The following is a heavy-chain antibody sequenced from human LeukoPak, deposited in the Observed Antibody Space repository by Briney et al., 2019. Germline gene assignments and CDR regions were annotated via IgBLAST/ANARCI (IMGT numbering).Heavy chain of an antibody. CDR3: ARDPEGGYPP. Sequence: ASVKVSCKASRGTFSSYAISWVRQAPGQGLEWMGRIIPILGIANYAQKFQGRVTITADKSTSTAYMELSSLRSEDTAVYYCARDPEGGYPPWGQGTLVTVSS. CDR2: IIPILGIA. J-gene: IGHJ5*02. D-gene: IGHD5-12*01. V-gene: IGHV1-69*04. CDR1: RGTFSSYA.